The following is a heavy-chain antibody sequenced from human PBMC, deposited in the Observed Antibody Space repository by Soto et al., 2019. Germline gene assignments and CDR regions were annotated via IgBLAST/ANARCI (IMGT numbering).Heavy chain of an antibody. J-gene: IGHJ3*02. CDR2: IYSGGST. D-gene: IGHD5-18*01. CDR1: GFTVSSNY. CDR3: ARASKDTAMPDAFDI. V-gene: IGHV3-53*01. Sequence: HPGGSLRLSCAASGFTVSSNYMSWVRQAPGKGLEWASVIYSGGSTYYADSVKGRFTISRDNSKNTLYLQMNSLRAEDTAVYYCARASKDTAMPDAFDIWGQGTMVTVSS.